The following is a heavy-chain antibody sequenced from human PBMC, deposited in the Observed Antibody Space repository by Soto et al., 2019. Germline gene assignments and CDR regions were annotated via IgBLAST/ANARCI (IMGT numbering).Heavy chain of an antibody. J-gene: IGHJ3*01. CDR3: ARSLVGDAFNV. D-gene: IGHD2-8*02. CDR2: ISSGSDYI. Sequence: EVQLVESGGGLVKPGGSLRLSCAASGFTFSSYSMNWVRQAPGKGLEWVSSISSGSDYIFYADSVKGRFTISRDNAKNSLFLQMNSLTAEDTGVYYCARSLVGDAFNVWGQGTVVTVSS. V-gene: IGHV3-21*01. CDR1: GFTFSSYS.